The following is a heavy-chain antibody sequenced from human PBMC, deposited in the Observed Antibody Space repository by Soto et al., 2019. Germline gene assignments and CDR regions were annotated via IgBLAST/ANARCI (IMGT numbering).Heavy chain of an antibody. CDR2: ISYDGSNK. Sequence: GGSLRLSXAASGFTFSSYGMHWVRQAPGKGLEWVAVISYDGSNKYYADSVKGRFTISRDNSKNTLYLQMNSLRAEDTAVYYCAKERRAASIAVRPDYYGMDVWGQGTTVTVSS. V-gene: IGHV3-30*18. CDR1: GFTFSSYG. CDR3: AKERRAASIAVRPDYYGMDV. J-gene: IGHJ6*02. D-gene: IGHD6-6*01.